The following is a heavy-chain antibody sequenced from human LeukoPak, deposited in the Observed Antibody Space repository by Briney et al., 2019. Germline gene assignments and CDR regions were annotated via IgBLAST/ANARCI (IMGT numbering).Heavy chain of an antibody. CDR2: ISAYNGNT. D-gene: IGHD3-16*01. V-gene: IGHV1-18*01. CDR3: ARDDVHYYGMDV. CDR1: GYTFTSYG. Sequence: ASVKVSCKASGYTFTSYGISWVRPAPGQGLEWMGWISAYNGNTNYAQKLQGRVTMTTDTSTSTAYMELRSLRSDETAVYLCARDDVHYYGMDVWGQGTTVTVSS. J-gene: IGHJ6*02.